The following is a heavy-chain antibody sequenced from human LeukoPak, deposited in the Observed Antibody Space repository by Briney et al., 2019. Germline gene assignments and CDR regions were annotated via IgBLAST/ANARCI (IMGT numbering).Heavy chain of an antibody. D-gene: IGHD3-3*01. Sequence: ASVKASCKASGYTFTSYYIHWMRQTPGQGFEWMGVSYPDAGTTDHGQRFRDRFVMTADTATSTVYMELSSLTSEDTGVYYCVREFVGGTLDYWGQGALITVSA. V-gene: IGHV1-46*01. CDR1: GYTFTSYY. CDR2: SYPDAGTT. CDR3: VREFVGGTLDY. J-gene: IGHJ4*02.